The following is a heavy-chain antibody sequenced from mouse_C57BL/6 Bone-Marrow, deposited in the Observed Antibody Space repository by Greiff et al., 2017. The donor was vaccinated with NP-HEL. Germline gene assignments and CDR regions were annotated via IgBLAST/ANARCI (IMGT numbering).Heavy chain of an antibody. V-gene: IGHV1-72*01. Sequence: VQLQQPGAELVKPGASVKLSCKASGYTFTSYWMHWVKQRPGRGLEWIGRIDPNSGGTKYNEKFKSKATLTVDKPSSTAYMQLSSLTSEDSAVYYCARSPSSLLLRGYFDVWGTGTTVTVSS. D-gene: IGHD1-1*01. CDR2: IDPNSGGT. CDR1: GYTFTSYW. J-gene: IGHJ1*03. CDR3: ARSPSSLLLRGYFDV.